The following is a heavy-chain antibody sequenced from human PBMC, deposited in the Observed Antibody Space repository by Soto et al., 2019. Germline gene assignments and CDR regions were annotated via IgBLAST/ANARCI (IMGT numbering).Heavy chain of an antibody. D-gene: IGHD3-10*01. Sequence: QVQLVQSGAEVKKPGASVKVSCKASGYTFTTYTMHWVRQAPGQRLEWMGWIDTGNGYTKYSQRFQGRVTITRDTSASTAYMELSSLRSEDTAVYYCARDGYYGSGAYNWFDPWGQGTLVTVSS. CDR2: IDTGNGYT. V-gene: IGHV1-3*04. J-gene: IGHJ5*02. CDR1: GYTFTTYT. CDR3: ARDGYYGSGAYNWFDP.